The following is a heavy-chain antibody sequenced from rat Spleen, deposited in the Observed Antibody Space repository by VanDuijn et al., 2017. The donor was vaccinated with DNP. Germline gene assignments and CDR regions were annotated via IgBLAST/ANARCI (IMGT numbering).Heavy chain of an antibody. D-gene: IGHD1-11*01. CDR2: INKDSSTF. CDR3: ARGPNYVGYLDYFDY. Sequence: VQLKESGPVLVQASETLSLTCTVSGFNFNDYWMGWVRQAPGKGLEWIGQINKDSSTFTYTPSLKDKFTISRDNAQNTLCLQMNKLISEDTAIYYCARGPNYVGYLDYFDYWGQGVMVTVSS. J-gene: IGHJ2*01. CDR1: GFNFNDYW. V-gene: IGHV4-2*01.